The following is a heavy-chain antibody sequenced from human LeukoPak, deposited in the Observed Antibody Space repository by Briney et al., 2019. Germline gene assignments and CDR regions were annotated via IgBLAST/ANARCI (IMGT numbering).Heavy chain of an antibody. V-gene: IGHV4-38-2*02. CDR1: GFSITTGYY. D-gene: IGHD6-6*01. Sequence: PSETLSLTCSVSGFSITTGYYWAWIRQPPGKGLEWIGTIFRIGSSYFNPSLKSRVTISVDTSKNQFSLKLSSVTAADTAVYYCARLEYSSSSGWFDPWGQGTLVTVSS. J-gene: IGHJ5*02. CDR2: IFRIGSS. CDR3: ARLEYSSSSGWFDP.